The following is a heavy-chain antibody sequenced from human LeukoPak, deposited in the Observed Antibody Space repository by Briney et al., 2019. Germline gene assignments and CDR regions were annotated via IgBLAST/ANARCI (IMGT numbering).Heavy chain of an antibody. V-gene: IGHV3-30*04. CDR2: ISYDGRNK. J-gene: IGHJ4*02. Sequence: GGSLRLSCAASGFTFSSYAMHWVRQAPGKGLEWVAVISYDGRNKYYADSVKGRFTISRDNSKNTLYLQMNSLRAEDTAVYYCARLPIVGATTHFDSWGQGTLVTVSS. CDR1: GFTFSSYA. D-gene: IGHD1-26*01. CDR3: ARLPIVGATTHFDS.